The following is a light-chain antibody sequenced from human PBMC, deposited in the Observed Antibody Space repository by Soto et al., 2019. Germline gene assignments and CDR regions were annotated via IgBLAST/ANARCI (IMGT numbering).Light chain of an antibody. V-gene: IGLV1-51*02. CDR1: SSEVGNNY. Sequence: QSVLTQPPSVSAAPGQTVTISCSGSSSEVGNNYVCWYQQFSGSAPKLLIYETNKRSSGIPDRFSGSKSGASATRAITGLQTGDEADYYCGTWDSSLSADVFGTGTKVTVL. J-gene: IGLJ1*01. CDR3: GTWDSSLSADV. CDR2: ETN.